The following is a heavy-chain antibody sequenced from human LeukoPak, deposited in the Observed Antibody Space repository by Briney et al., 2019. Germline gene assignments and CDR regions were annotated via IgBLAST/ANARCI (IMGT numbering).Heavy chain of an antibody. CDR1: GYTFTNYG. V-gene: IGHV1-18*01. Sequence: EASVKVSCKASGYTFTNYGISWVRQAPGQGLEWMGWISAYNGNTNYAQKLQGRVTMTTDTSTSTAYMELRSLRSDDTAVYYCARDRAAVAGTGNWFDPWGQGTLVTVSS. CDR3: ARDRAAVAGTGNWFDP. J-gene: IGHJ5*02. D-gene: IGHD6-19*01. CDR2: ISAYNGNT.